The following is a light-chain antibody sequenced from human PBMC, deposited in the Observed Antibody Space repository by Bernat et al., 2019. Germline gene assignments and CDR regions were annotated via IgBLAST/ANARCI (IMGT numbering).Light chain of an antibody. CDR1: SGSIASNY. CDR2: EDN. J-gene: IGLJ3*02. Sequence: NFMLTQPHSVSESPGKTVTISCTRSSGSIASNYVQLYQQRPGSAPTTVVYEDNQRPSGVPDRFSGSIDSSSNSASLTIPGLKTEDEADYYCQSYDSSNRWVFGGGTKLTVL. V-gene: IGLV6-57*04. CDR3: QSYDSSNRWV.